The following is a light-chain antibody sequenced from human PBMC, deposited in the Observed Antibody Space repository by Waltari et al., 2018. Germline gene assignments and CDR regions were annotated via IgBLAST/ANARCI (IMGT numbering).Light chain of an antibody. V-gene: IGKV3-20*01. CDR3: QQYVSSQLT. Sequence: EIVLTPSPGTLSLSPGERATLSCRTSQSISSSYLAWYQQRPGQAPRLLIYGTSYRATGIPDRFSGSGSGTDFTLTITRLEPEDFAVYYCQQYVSSQLTFGGGTKVEIK. CDR1: QSISSSY. CDR2: GTS. J-gene: IGKJ4*01.